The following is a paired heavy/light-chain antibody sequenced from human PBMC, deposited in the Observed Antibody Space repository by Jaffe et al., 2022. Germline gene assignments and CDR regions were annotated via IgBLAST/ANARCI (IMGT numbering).Heavy chain of an antibody. J-gene: IGHJ4*02. V-gene: IGHV4-59*01. CDR1: GGSMSHYY. D-gene: IGHD2-21*01. CDR3: TRARRVASRPDYFDS. Sequence: QVQLQESGPGLVKPSETLSLTCNVSGGSMSHYYWSWIRQPPGEGLQWIGNIFYSGDTKYNSSLKSRVRISIDTSKNQFSLRISSVVVADTAVYFCTRARRVASRPDYFDSWGQGTLVIVSS. CDR2: IFYSGDT.
Light chain of an antibody. CDR3: QVWDVISDQWV. CDR1: DIGSKS. CDR2: YDT. V-gene: IGLV3-21*04. J-gene: IGLJ3*02. Sequence: SYVLTQPPSVSVAPGKTARITCGGDDIGSKSVHWYQQKPGQAPVLVLHYDTDRPSGIPERFSGSNSGTTATLTIRRVEVGDEADYSCQVWDVISDQWVFGGGTKLTVL.